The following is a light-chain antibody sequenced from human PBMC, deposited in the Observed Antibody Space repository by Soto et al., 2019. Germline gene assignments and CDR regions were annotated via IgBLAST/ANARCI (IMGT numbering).Light chain of an antibody. CDR3: QQSYSSPRT. Sequence: DIQMTQSPSSLSASVGDRVTITCRATKSINTYVNWYQQKPGKAPKLLIYTATSLQSGVPSRFSGSASGTDFTLTITSLQPEDFATYYCQQSYSSPRTFGQGTKVDI. V-gene: IGKV1-39*01. J-gene: IGKJ1*01. CDR1: KSINTY. CDR2: TAT.